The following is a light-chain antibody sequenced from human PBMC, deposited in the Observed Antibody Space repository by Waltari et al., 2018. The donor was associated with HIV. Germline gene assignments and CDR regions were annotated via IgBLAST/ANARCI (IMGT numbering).Light chain of an antibody. CDR1: QSISSN. CDR2: EAS. J-gene: IGKJ1*01. V-gene: IGKV3-15*01. CDR3: QQYNNWPRT. Sequence: EVVMTQSPGTLSVSPGERATLSCRASQSISSNLAWYQQKPGQAPRPLLYEASTGATGVPARFIGSGFGTDFTLIITSLQFEDVAVYYCQQYNNWPRTFGQGTKVEF.